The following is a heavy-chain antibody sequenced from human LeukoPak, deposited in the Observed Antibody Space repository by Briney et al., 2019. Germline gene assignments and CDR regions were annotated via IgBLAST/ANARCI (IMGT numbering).Heavy chain of an antibody. CDR1: RGSISSYY. V-gene: IGHV4-59*01. J-gene: IGHJ3*02. Sequence: SETLSLTCTVSRGSISSYYGSWIRQPPGKGLEWIGYIYYTGSTNYNPSLKSRVTISVDTSKNQFSLKLSSVTAADTAVYYCALAPGAYYYDSSGYGAFDIWGQGTRVTVSS. CDR3: ALAPGAYYYDSSGYGAFDI. CDR2: IYYTGST. D-gene: IGHD3-22*01.